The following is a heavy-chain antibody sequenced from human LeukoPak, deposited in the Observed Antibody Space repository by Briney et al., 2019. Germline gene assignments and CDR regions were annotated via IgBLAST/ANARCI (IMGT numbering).Heavy chain of an antibody. D-gene: IGHD3-3*01. CDR2: INHSGST. CDR1: GYSISSGYY. CDR3: ARGPGAGFLEWLSNYYYYYMDV. J-gene: IGHJ6*03. Sequence: SETLSLTCAVSGYSISSGYYWIWIRQPPGKGLEWIGEINHSGSTNYNPSLKSRVTISVDTSKNQFSLKLSSVTAADTAVYYCARGPGAGFLEWLSNYYYYYMDVWGKGTTVTVSS. V-gene: IGHV4-38-2*01.